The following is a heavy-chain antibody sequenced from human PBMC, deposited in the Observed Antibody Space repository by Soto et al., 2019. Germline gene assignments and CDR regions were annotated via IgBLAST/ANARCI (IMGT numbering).Heavy chain of an antibody. CDR2: INHSGTT. CDR1: GGSFSGFY. D-gene: IGHD2-21*02. CDR3: ARADRTLVTSYGLDV. V-gene: IGHV4-34*01. Sequence: LSLTCAVSGGSFSGFYWTWIRQPPGEGLEWIGEINHSGTTNFNPSLRSRLTISLDSSKKHFSLKLTSMTAADAAVYYCARADRTLVTSYGLDVWGQGTTVTVSS. J-gene: IGHJ6*02.